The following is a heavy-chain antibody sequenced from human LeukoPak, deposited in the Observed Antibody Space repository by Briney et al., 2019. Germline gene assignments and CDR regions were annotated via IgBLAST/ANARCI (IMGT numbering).Heavy chain of an antibody. V-gene: IGHV3-23*01. D-gene: IGHD3-10*01. Sequence: PGGSLRLSCAASGLTFSRYGMSWVRQAPGKGLEWVSAISGSGGSTYYADSVKGRLTISRDNSKNTLYLQMNSLRAEDTAVYYCARDARALLWFGDLPDNWYFDLWGRGTLVTVSS. CDR3: ARDARALLWFGDLPDNWYFDL. CDR2: ISGSGGST. CDR1: GLTFSRYG. J-gene: IGHJ2*01.